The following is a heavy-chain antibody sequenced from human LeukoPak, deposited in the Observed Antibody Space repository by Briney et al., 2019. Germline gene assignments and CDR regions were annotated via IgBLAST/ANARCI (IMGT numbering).Heavy chain of an antibody. V-gene: IGHV1-2*02. J-gene: IGHJ3*02. D-gene: IGHD3-22*01. Sequence: ASVKVSCKASGYSFTTYGISWVRQAPGQGLEWMGWINPNSGGTNYAQKFQGRVTMTRDTSISTAYMELSRLRSDDTAVYYCARGHYYDSSGYYYGDAFDIWGQGTMVTVSS. CDR2: INPNSGGT. CDR3: ARGHYYDSSGYYYGDAFDI. CDR1: GYSFTTYG.